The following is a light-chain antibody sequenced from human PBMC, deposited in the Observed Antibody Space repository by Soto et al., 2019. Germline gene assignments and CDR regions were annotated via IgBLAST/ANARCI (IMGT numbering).Light chain of an antibody. V-gene: IGKV1-27*01. CDR3: QKYDSAPWT. CDR2: AES. CDR1: QGISNY. J-gene: IGKJ1*01. Sequence: DIQMTQSPSSLSASVRDRVTITCRASQGISNYLAWYQQKPGKVPKLLIYAESTLQSGVPSRFSGSGSGTDFTRTISRLQPEDVATYYCQKYDSAPWTFGQGTKVEIK.